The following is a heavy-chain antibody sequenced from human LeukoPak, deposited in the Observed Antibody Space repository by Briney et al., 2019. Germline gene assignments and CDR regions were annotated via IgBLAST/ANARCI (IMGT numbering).Heavy chain of an antibody. J-gene: IGHJ4*02. V-gene: IGHV3-64*02. CDR1: GFTFSSYA. CDR2: ISSNGGTT. Sequence: GGSLRLSCAASGFTFSSYAMHWVRLSPGKGLEYVSGISSNGGTTSYADSVQGRFTISRDNSKNTLYLQMGSLRGEDMAVYYCATVGSGWPGYYFDYWGQGTLVTVSS. D-gene: IGHD6-19*01. CDR3: ATVGSGWPGYYFDY.